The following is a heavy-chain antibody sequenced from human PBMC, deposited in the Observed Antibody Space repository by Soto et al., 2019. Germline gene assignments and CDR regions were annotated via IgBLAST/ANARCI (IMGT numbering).Heavy chain of an antibody. J-gene: IGHJ4*02. D-gene: IGHD3-9*01. CDR1: DDSINSDKYY. CDR2: IYYRGNA. Sequence: QLQLQESGPGLVKPSETLSLTCSVSDDSINSDKYYWGWIRQPPGKGLEWIGSIYYRGNAYYNPYLQTRGTISLDKSRSQFTLKLNSVTAADSAVYFWARLEGLATISDYFDFWGPGALVTVSS. CDR3: ARLEGLATISDYFDF. V-gene: IGHV4-39*01.